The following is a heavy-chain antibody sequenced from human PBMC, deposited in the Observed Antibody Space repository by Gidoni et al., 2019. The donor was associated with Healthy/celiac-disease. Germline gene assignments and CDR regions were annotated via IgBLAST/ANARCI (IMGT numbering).Heavy chain of an antibody. D-gene: IGHD2-2*01. J-gene: IGHJ5*02. Sequence: QVQLQESGPGLVTPSETLSLTCTVSGGPIRRYYWSWIRQPPGKGLEWLGYIYYSGSTNYNPSLKSRVTISVDTSKNQFSLKLSCVTAADTAVYYCARDEGTSRSGGGWFDPWGQGTLVTVSS. CDR1: GGPIRRYY. V-gene: IGHV4-59*01. CDR2: IYYSGST. CDR3: ARDEGTSRSGGGWFDP.